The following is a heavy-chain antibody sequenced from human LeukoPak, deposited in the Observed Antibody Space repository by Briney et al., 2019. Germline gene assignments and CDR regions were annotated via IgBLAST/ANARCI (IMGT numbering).Heavy chain of an antibody. D-gene: IGHD2-15*01. CDR3: AREGPYCSGGSCYSKTFDY. Sequence: GGSLRLSCAASGFTFSSYSMNWVRQAPGKGLEWVAVISYDGSNKYYADSVKGRFTISRDNSKNTLYLQMNSLRAEDTAVYYCAREGPYCSGGSCYSKTFDYWGQGTLVTVSS. V-gene: IGHV3-30*03. CDR2: ISYDGSNK. J-gene: IGHJ4*02. CDR1: GFTFSSYS.